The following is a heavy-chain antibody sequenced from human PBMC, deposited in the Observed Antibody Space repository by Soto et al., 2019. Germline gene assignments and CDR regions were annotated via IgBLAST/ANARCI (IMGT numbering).Heavy chain of an antibody. Sequence: PGGSLRLSCAASGFLFSNSAMNWVRQAPGKGLEWVSAITGSGGHTSYADSVQGRFTISRDNSKNTLYLQMNNLRAEDTAVYYCAKRYCTGDFCYPRAFDIWGQGTMVTVSS. CDR3: AKRYCTGDFCYPRAFDI. J-gene: IGHJ3*02. D-gene: IGHD2-8*02. V-gene: IGHV3-23*01. CDR1: GFLFSNSA. CDR2: ITGSGGHT.